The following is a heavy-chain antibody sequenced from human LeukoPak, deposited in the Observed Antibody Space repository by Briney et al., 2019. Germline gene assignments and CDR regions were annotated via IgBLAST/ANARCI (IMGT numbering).Heavy chain of an antibody. J-gene: IGHJ4*02. V-gene: IGHV3-21*01. CDR3: ARDSVLRYFDWSSPVDYFDY. D-gene: IGHD3-9*01. Sequence: GGSLRLSCAASGFTFSSYSMNRVRQAPGKGLEWVSSISSSSSYIYYADSVKGRFTISRDNAKNSLYLQMNSLRAEDTAVYYCARDSVLRYFDWSSPVDYFDYWGQGTLVTVSS. CDR1: GFTFSSYS. CDR2: ISSSSSYI.